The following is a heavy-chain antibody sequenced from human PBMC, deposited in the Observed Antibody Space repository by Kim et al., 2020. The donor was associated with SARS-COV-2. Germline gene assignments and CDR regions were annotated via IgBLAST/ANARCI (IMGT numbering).Heavy chain of an antibody. D-gene: IGHD6-13*01. Sequence: GSGTVYADSVKGRFNISRDNAKNMLYLQMNSPRADDAAVYFCVRSAAAFDDWGQRTLVSVSS. J-gene: IGHJ4*02. CDR2: GSGT. V-gene: IGHV3-74*01. CDR3: VRSAAAFDD.